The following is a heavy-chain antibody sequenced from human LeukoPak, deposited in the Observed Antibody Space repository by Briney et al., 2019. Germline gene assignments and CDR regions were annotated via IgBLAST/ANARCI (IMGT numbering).Heavy chain of an antibody. CDR3: ARYYSGWYYFDY. CDR1: GYTFTSYD. J-gene: IGHJ4*02. Sequence: ASVKVSFKASGYTFTSYDINWVRQATGQGLEWMGWMNPNSGNTGYAQKFQGRVTITADESTSTAYMELSSLRSEDTAVYYCARYYSGWYYFDYWGQGTLVTVSS. CDR2: MNPNSGNT. V-gene: IGHV1-8*03. D-gene: IGHD6-19*01.